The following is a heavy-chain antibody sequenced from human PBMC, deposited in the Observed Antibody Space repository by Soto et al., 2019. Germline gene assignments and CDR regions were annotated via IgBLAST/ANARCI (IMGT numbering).Heavy chain of an antibody. CDR1: GFTFSSYA. Sequence: GGSLRLSCAASGFTFSSYAMHWVRQAPGKGLEWVAVISYDGSNKYYADSVKGRFTISRDNSKNTLYLQMNSLRAEDTAVYYCARVGSSGYYYDVDFGYWGQGTLVTVSS. CDR2: ISYDGSNK. D-gene: IGHD3-22*01. V-gene: IGHV3-30-3*01. J-gene: IGHJ4*02. CDR3: ARVGSSGYYYDVDFGY.